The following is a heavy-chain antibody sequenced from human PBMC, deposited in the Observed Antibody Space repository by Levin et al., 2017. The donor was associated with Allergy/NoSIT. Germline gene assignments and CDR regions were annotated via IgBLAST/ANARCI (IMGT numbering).Heavy chain of an antibody. CDR1: GFTFSSYS. D-gene: IGHD4-23*01. V-gene: IGHV3-48*01. Sequence: GGSLRLSCAASGFTFSSYSMNWVRQAPGKGLEWVSYISSSSSTIYYADSVKGRFTISRDNAKNSLYLQMNSLRAEDTAVYYCARAQHYDYGGNSGPYYFDYWGQGTLVTVSS. J-gene: IGHJ4*02. CDR3: ARAQHYDYGGNSGPYYFDY. CDR2: ISSSSSTI.